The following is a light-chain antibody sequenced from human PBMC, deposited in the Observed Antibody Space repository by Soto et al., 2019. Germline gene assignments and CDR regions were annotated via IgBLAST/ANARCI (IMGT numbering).Light chain of an antibody. J-gene: IGKJ4*01. V-gene: IGKV3-20*01. CDR3: QQRGT. Sequence: DIVLTQSPGTLSLSPGERATLSCRASQSVSSSYLAWYQHKPGQAPRLLIYGASTRATGIPDRFRGSGSETAFTLTISRLDPEDFAVYYCQQRGTFGGGTKVEIK. CDR2: GAS. CDR1: QSVSSSY.